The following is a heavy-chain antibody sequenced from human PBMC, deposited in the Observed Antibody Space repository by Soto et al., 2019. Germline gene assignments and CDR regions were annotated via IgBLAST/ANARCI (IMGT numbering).Heavy chain of an antibody. V-gene: IGHV4-34*01. J-gene: IGHJ5*02. CDR1: GGSFSGYY. Sequence: PSETLSLTCAVYGGSFSGYYWSWIRQPPGKGLEWIGEINHSGITNYNPSLKSRVTISVDTSKYQFSLKLSSVTAADTAVYYCARGVVVTASNWFDPWGQGTLVTVSS. D-gene: IGHD2-21*02. CDR3: ARGVVVTASNWFDP. CDR2: INHSGIT.